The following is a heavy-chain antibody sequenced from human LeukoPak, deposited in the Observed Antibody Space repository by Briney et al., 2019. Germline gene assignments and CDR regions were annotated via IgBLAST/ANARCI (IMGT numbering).Heavy chain of an antibody. Sequence: PSQTLSLTCTVSGGSISSGGYYWSWIRQHPGKGLEWIGYIFYSGSTYYDPSLKSRVTISVDTSKNQFSLKMSSVTAADTAVYYCARANFIKYSSGCTFDYWGQGTLVTVSS. CDR1: GGSISSGGYY. CDR3: ARANFIKYSSGCTFDY. J-gene: IGHJ4*02. CDR2: IFYSGST. V-gene: IGHV4-31*03. D-gene: IGHD6-19*01.